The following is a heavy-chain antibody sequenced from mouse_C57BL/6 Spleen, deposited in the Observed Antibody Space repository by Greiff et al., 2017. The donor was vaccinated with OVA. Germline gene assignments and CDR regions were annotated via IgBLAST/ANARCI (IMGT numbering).Heavy chain of an antibody. CDR3: ARDNWDYAMDY. CDR1: GFTFSDFY. V-gene: IGHV7-1*01. Sequence: EVKLEESGGGLVQSGRSLRLSCATSGFTFSDFYMEWVRQAPGKGLEWIAASRNKANDYTTEYSASVKGRFIVSRDTSQSILYLQMNALRAEDTAIYYCARDNWDYAMDYWGQGTSVTVSS. D-gene: IGHD4-1*01. CDR2: SRNKANDYTT. J-gene: IGHJ4*01.